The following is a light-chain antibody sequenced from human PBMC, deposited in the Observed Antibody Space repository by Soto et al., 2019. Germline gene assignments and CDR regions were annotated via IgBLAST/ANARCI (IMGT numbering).Light chain of an antibody. V-gene: IGLV2-11*01. J-gene: IGLJ1*01. CDR1: SSDVGGYDY. CDR2: DVI. CDR3: CSFAGSYTLYV. Sequence: QSALTQPRSVSGSPGQSVSISCTGTSSDVGGYDYVSWYQQHPGKAPKLMIYDVIERPSGVPDRFSGSKSGNTASLTISGLQSEDEADYYCCSFAGSYTLYVFGTGTKVTVL.